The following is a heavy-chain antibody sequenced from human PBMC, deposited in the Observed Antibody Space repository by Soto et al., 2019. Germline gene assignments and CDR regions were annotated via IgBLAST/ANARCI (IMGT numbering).Heavy chain of an antibody. CDR2: INSDGSST. CDR1: EFTFSSYW. Sequence: GVSLRLSCAASEFTFSSYWVHWVRQAPGKGLVWVSRINSDGSSTSYADSVKGRFTISRDNAKNTLYLQMNSLRAEDTAVYYCARDRDDFWSGSQLYYYGMDVWGQGTTVNVSS. D-gene: IGHD3-3*01. CDR3: ARDRDDFWSGSQLYYYGMDV. V-gene: IGHV3-74*01. J-gene: IGHJ6*02.